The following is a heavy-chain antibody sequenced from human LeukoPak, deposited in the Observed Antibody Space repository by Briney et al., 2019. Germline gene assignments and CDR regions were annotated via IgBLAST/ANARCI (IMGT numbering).Heavy chain of an antibody. V-gene: IGHV3-21*01. CDR2: ISSSSSYI. CDR3: ARERNLEIAVAGTIFNY. J-gene: IGHJ4*02. D-gene: IGHD6-19*01. CDR1: GFTFSSYS. Sequence: GGSLRLSCAASGFTFSSYSMNWVRQAPGKGLEWVSSISSSSSYIYYADSVKGRFTISRDNAKNSLYLQMNSLRAEDTAVYYCARERNLEIAVAGTIFNYWGQGTLVTVSS.